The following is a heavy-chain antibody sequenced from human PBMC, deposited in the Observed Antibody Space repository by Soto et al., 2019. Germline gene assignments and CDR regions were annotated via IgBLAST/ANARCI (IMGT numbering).Heavy chain of an antibody. Sequence: RLGCAACRVILFSSGINIICQTPGKGLEWVAVIWYDGSNKYYADTVKGRFTISRDNPKNTLYLQMNSLRAEDTAVYYCARDFSSSSLPSRGQGTLVPVSS. J-gene: IGHJ4*02. D-gene: IGHD6-6*01. CDR1: RVILFSSG. CDR2: IWYDGSNK. CDR3: ARDFSSSSLPS. V-gene: IGHV3-33*01.